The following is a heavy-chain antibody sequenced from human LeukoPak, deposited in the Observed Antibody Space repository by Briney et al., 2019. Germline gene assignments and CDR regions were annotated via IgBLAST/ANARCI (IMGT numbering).Heavy chain of an antibody. V-gene: IGHV3-66*02. D-gene: IGHD3-22*01. Sequence: GESLRLSCAASGFTVSSNYMSWVRQAPGKGLEWVSVIYSGGSTYYADSVKGRFTISRDNSKNTLYLQMNSLRAEDTAVYYCARDPLIYDSSGTDAFDIWGQGTMVTVSS. CDR1: GFTVSSNY. CDR2: IYSGGST. CDR3: ARDPLIYDSSGTDAFDI. J-gene: IGHJ3*02.